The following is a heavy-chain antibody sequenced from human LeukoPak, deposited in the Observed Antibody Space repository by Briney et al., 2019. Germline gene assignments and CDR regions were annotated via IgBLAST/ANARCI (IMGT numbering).Heavy chain of an antibody. J-gene: IGHJ5*02. CDR3: ARGDYDSSGYYFYNWFDP. V-gene: IGHV1-2*02. CDR2: INPNSGGT. Sequence: GASVKVSCKASGYTFTGYYMHWVRQAPGQGLEWMGWINPNSGGTNYAQKFQGRVTMTSDTSISTAYMELSRLRSDDTAVYYCARGDYDSSGYYFYNWFDPWGQGTLVTVSS. CDR1: GYTFTGYY. D-gene: IGHD3-22*01.